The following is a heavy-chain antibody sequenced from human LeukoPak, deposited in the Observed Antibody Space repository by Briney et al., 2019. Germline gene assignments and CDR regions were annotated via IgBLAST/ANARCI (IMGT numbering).Heavy chain of an antibody. V-gene: IGHV1-2*02. CDR3: ARATGSVDYYYMDV. CDR2: INPNSGGT. Sequence: GASVKVSCKTSGYTFTGYYVHWVRQAPGQGLEWMGWINPNSGGTNYAQKFQGRVTMTRDTSISTAYMEVSRLRSGDTAMFYCARATGSVDYYYMDVWGKGTTVTVSS. J-gene: IGHJ6*03. CDR1: GYTFTGYY. D-gene: IGHD1-1*01.